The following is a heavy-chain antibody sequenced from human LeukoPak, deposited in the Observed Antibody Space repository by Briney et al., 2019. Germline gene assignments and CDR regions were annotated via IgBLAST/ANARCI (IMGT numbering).Heavy chain of an antibody. D-gene: IGHD5-18*01. CDR3: ARETVDTAMAGNLYYFDY. J-gene: IGHJ4*02. Sequence: ASVKVSCKVSGYTLTELSMHWVRQAPGKGLEWMGGFDPEDSETFYAQKFQGRVTMTEDTSTDTAYMELSSLRSEDTAVYYCARETVDTAMAGNLYYFDYWGQGTLVTVSS. CDR2: FDPEDSET. V-gene: IGHV1-24*01. CDR1: GYTLTELS.